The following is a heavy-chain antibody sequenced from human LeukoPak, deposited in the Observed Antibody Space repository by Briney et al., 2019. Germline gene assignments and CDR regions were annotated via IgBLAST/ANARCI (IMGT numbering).Heavy chain of an antibody. J-gene: IGHJ4*02. Sequence: GESLRISCKGSGSTFTSYWIAWVRQMPGKGLEWMGIIYPGDSDIRYSPSFQGQVTISADKSISTAYLQWSSLKAPDTATYYCARLSGDGYNYFDYWGQGTLVTVSS. V-gene: IGHV5-51*01. CDR1: GSTFTSYW. CDR2: IYPGDSDI. CDR3: ARLSGDGYNYFDY. D-gene: IGHD5-24*01.